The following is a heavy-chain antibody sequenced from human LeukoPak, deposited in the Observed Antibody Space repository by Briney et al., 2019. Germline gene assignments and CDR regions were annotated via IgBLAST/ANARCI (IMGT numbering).Heavy chain of an antibody. D-gene: IGHD1-26*01. J-gene: IGHJ4*02. CDR2: ISDSGGST. V-gene: IGHV3-23*01. CDR1: GFIFSSYA. CDR3: AKDPYSGSFFDY. Sequence: PGGSLRLSCAASGFIFSSYAMNWVRQAPGKGLEWVSGISDSGGSTYYGASVKGRFTISRDNSKNTVYLQMNSLRGEDTAVYYCAKDPYSGSFFDYWGQGTLVTVSS.